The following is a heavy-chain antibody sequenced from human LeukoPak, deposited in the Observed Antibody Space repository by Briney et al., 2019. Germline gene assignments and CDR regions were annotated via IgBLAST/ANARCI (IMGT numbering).Heavy chain of an antibody. D-gene: IGHD2-2*01. Sequence: SETLSLTCTVSSGSISSSTYYWGWIRQPAGKGLEWIGHIYTSGNTNYNPSLKSRVTMSVDTSKNQFSLKLSSVTAADTAVYYCVRSRSYYYYYYMDVWGKGTTVTVSS. CDR3: VRSRSYYYYYYMDV. CDR2: IYTSGNT. CDR1: SGSISSSTYY. J-gene: IGHJ6*03. V-gene: IGHV4-61*09.